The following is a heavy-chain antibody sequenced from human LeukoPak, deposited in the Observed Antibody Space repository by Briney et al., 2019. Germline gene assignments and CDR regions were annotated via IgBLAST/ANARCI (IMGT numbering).Heavy chain of an antibody. V-gene: IGHV3-30*18. CDR3: AKDAVGTYYYDSSAPGDY. J-gene: IGHJ4*02. CDR1: GFTFSSYG. CDR2: ISYDGSNK. Sequence: PGGFLRLSCAASGFTFSSYGMHWVRQAPGKGLEWVAVISYDGSNKYYADSVKGRFTISRDNSKNTLYLQMNSLRAEDTAVYYCAKDAVGTYYYDSSAPGDYWGQGTLVTVSS. D-gene: IGHD3-22*01.